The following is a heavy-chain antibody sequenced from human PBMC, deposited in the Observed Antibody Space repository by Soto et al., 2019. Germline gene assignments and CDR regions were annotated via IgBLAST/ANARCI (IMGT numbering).Heavy chain of an antibody. CDR1: GYSFTSYW. D-gene: IGHD6-6*01. J-gene: IGHJ3*02. CDR2: IYPGDSDT. V-gene: IGHV5-51*01. Sequence: GASQTISCNGSGYSFTSYWIGWVRQMPGKGLEWMGIIYPGDSDTRYSPSFQGQVTISADKSISTAYLQWSSLKASDTAMDYCARGIAARHSSFDIWGQGTMVTVSS. CDR3: ARGIAARHSSFDI.